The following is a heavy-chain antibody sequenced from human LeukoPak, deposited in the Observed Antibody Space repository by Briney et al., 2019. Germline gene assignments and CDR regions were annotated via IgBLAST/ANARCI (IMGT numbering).Heavy chain of an antibody. CDR1: GYTFTGYY. J-gene: IGHJ5*02. CDR2: INPNSGGT. D-gene: IGHD6-13*01. V-gene: IGHV1-2*02. CDR3: ARGPKYSSSYNWFDP. Sequence: ASVKVSCKASGYTFTGYYMHWVRQAPGQGLEWMGWINPNSGGTNYAQKFQGRVTMTRDTSISTAYVELSRLRSDDTAVYYCARGPKYSSSYNWFDPWGQGTLVTVSS.